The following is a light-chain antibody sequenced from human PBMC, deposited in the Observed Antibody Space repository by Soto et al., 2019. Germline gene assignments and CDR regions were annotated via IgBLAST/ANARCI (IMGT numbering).Light chain of an antibody. V-gene: IGKV3-11*01. Sequence: EIMLTQSPATLSLSPGQRAILSCRASQSVSSSLAWYQQKGGQAPRLLIYGASNRATGIPARFTGSGSGTDLTLTLSSLEPEDFAVYYCQQRSDWPPWTFGQGTRVDI. CDR1: QSVSSS. CDR3: QQRSDWPPWT. J-gene: IGKJ1*01. CDR2: GAS.